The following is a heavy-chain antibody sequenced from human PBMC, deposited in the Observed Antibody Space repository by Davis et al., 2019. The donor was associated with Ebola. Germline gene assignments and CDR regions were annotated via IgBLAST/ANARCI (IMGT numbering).Heavy chain of an antibody. CDR3: ARPRRGFGELGY. V-gene: IGHV4-4*02. Sequence: SETLSLTCAVSGVSISSTSWWTWVRQPPGKGLEWIGEIFHSGSTNYSPSLKSRVTISVDKSKNQFSLKMNSVTAADTAVYYCARPRRGFGELGYWGQGTLVTVSS. CDR1: GVSISSTSW. CDR2: IFHSGST. D-gene: IGHD3-10*01. J-gene: IGHJ4*02.